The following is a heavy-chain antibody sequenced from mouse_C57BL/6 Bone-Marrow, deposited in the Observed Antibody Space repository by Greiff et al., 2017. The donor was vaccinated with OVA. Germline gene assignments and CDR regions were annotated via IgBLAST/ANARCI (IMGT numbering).Heavy chain of an antibody. D-gene: IGHD2-1*01. Sequence: EVKLMESGGGLVKPGGSLKLSCAASGFTFSDYGMHWVRQAPEKGLEWVAYISSGSSTIYYADTVKGRFTISRDNAKNTLFLQMTSLRSEDTAMYYCARTRIYYGNYVDFDYWGQGTTLTVSS. CDR2: ISSGSSTI. CDR3: ARTRIYYGNYVDFDY. J-gene: IGHJ2*01. CDR1: GFTFSDYG. V-gene: IGHV5-17*01.